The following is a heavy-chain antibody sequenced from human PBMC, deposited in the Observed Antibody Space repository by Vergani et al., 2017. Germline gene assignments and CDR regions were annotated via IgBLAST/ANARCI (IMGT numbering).Heavy chain of an antibody. CDR3: ARSIRDILTGYYLDAFDI. CDR2: INHSGST. CDR1: GGSISSHY. Sequence: QVQLQESGPGLVKPSETLSLTCTVSGGSISSHYWSWIRQPPGKGLEWIGEINHSGSTNYNPSLKSRVTISVDTSKNQFSLKLSSVTAADTAVYYCARSIRDILTGYYLDAFDIWGQGTMVTVSS. D-gene: IGHD3-9*01. J-gene: IGHJ3*02. V-gene: IGHV4-34*10.